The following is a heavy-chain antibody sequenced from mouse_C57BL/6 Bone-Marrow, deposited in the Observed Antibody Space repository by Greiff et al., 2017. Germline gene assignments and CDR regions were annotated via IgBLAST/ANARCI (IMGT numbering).Heavy chain of an antibody. J-gene: IGHJ3*01. CDR3: VRHGGLRRSFAY. CDR1: GFTFSSYG. Sequence: EVKLMESGGDLVKPGGSLKLSCAASGFTFSSYGMSWVRQTPDKRLEWVATISSGGSYTYYPDSVKGRFTISRDNAKNTLYLQMSSLKSEDTAMYYCVRHGGLRRSFAYWGQGTLVTVSA. D-gene: IGHD2-4*01. CDR2: ISSGGSYT. V-gene: IGHV5-6*01.